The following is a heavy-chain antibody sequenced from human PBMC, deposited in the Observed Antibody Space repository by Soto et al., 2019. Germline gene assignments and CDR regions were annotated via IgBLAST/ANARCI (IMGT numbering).Heavy chain of an antibody. J-gene: IGHJ4*02. CDR2: IIPIFGTA. V-gene: IGHV1-69*13. D-gene: IGHD3-10*01. CDR3: VKTYYYGSGTGRGGGDFDY. CDR1: GGTFSSYA. Sequence: SVKVSCKASGGTFSSYAISWVRQAPGQGLEWLGGIIPIFGTANYAQKFQGRVTITADESTSTAYMELSSLRSEDTAVYYCVKTYYYGSGTGRGGGDFDYWGQGTLVTVSS.